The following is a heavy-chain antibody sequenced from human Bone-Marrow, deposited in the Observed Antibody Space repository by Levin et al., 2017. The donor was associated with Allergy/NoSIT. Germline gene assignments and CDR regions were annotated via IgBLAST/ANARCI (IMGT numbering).Heavy chain of an antibody. Sequence: LSLTCAASGFTFSSYSMNWVRQAPGKGLEWVSSISSSSSYIYYADSVKGRFTISRDNAKNSLYLQMNSLRAEDTAVYYCARDMGITIFGVDPYGMDVWGQGTTVTVSS. V-gene: IGHV3-21*01. J-gene: IGHJ6*02. CDR1: GFTFSSYS. D-gene: IGHD3-3*01. CDR3: ARDMGITIFGVDPYGMDV. CDR2: ISSSSSYI.